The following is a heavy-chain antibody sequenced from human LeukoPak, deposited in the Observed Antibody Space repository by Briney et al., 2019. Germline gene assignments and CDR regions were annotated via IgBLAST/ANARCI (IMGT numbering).Heavy chain of an antibody. CDR3: ARQSPRRGLRTVAGPQYFDY. V-gene: IGHV4-59*05. Sequence: SETLSLTCTVSGGSISSYYWSWIRQPAGKGLEWIGSIYYSGNTYYNPSLKSQVTISVDTSKNQFSLKLRSVTAADTAVYYCARQSPRRGLRTVAGPQYFDYWGQGTLVTVSS. J-gene: IGHJ4*02. D-gene: IGHD6-19*01. CDR2: IYYSGNT. CDR1: GGSISSYY.